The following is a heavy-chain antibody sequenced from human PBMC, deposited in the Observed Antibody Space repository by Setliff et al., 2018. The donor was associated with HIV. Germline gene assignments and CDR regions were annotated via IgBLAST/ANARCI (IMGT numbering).Heavy chain of an antibody. J-gene: IGHJ4*02. CDR3: ARQSYGWSYYFDY. CDR2: ISSSGSTI. Sequence: GESLKISCAASGFTFSSYEMNWVRQAPGKGLEWVSYISSSGSTIYYADSVKGRFTVSRDNAKNSLFLQMNSLRPEDTAVYYLARQSYGWSYYFDYWGQATLVT. CDR1: GFTFSSYE. D-gene: IGHD5-18*01. V-gene: IGHV3-48*03.